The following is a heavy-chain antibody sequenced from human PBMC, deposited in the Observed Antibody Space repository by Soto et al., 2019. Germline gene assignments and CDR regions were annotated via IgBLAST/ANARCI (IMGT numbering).Heavy chain of an antibody. Sequence: QVQLVESGGGLVKPGGSLRLSCAASGFTFSDYYMSWIRQAPGKGLEWVSYISSSSSYTNYADSVKGRFTISRDNAKNSLYLQTNSLRAEDTAVYYCARDFYSSSWYFDYWGQGTLVTVSS. J-gene: IGHJ4*02. CDR1: GFTFSDYY. V-gene: IGHV3-11*06. CDR2: ISSSSSYT. D-gene: IGHD6-13*01. CDR3: ARDFYSSSWYFDY.